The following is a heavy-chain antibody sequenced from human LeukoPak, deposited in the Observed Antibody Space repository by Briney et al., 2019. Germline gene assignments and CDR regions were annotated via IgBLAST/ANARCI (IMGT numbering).Heavy chain of an antibody. V-gene: IGHV4-30-2*01. CDR3: ARVYYDSSGYPAFDY. CDR1: GGSISSGGYS. J-gene: IGHJ4*02. CDR2: IYHSGST. D-gene: IGHD3-22*01. Sequence: SQTLSLTCAVSGGSISSGGYSWSWIRQPPGKGLEWIGYIYHSGSTYYNPSLKSRVTISVDRSKNQFSLKLSSVTAADTAVYYCARVYYDSSGYPAFDYWGQGTLVTVSS.